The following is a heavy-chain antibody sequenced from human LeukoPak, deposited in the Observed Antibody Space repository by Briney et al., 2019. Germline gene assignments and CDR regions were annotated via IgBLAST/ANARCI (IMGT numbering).Heavy chain of an antibody. V-gene: IGHV4-4*02. CDR2: IHHTGIT. J-gene: IGHJ6*02. Sequence: SGTLSLTCAVSGGSFSIGDWWSWVRQPPGKGLEWIGEIHHTGITNFNPSLWSRVTMSLDRSKNQFSLNLTSVTAADTAVYYCATEQAPTVATIRRYYYYYGMDVWGQGTTVTVSS. CDR1: GGSFSIGDW. CDR3: ATEQAPTVATIRRYYYYYGMDV. D-gene: IGHD5-12*01.